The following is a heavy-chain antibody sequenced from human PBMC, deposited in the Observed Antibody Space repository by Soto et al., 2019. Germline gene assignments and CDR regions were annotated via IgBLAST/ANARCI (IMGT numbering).Heavy chain of an antibody. D-gene: IGHD2-2*02. CDR2: VHRSGST. J-gene: IGHJ5*02. CDR3: ARQVPAAIRLGWFDP. CDR1: GGFVNLDYW. Sequence: SETLSLTCVVSGGFVNLDYWWSWVRQSPGKGLEWIGEVHRSGSTYYRPSLKSRVTISVDTSKNQFSLKLSSVTAADTAVYYCARQVPAAIRLGWFDPWGQGTLVTVSS. V-gene: IGHV4-4*02.